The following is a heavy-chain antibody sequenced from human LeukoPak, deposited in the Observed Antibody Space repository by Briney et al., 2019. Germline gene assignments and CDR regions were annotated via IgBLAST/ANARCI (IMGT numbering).Heavy chain of an antibody. V-gene: IGHV1-69*13. D-gene: IGHD3-16*02. Sequence: GASVKVSCKASGGTFSSYAISWVRQAPGQGLEWMGGIIPIFGTANYAQKFQGRVTITADESTSTAYMELSSLRAEDTAVYYCAKTLRLGELSLAPLDYWGQGTLVTVSS. CDR2: IIPIFGTA. J-gene: IGHJ4*02. CDR3: AKTLRLGELSLAPLDY. CDR1: GGTFSSYA.